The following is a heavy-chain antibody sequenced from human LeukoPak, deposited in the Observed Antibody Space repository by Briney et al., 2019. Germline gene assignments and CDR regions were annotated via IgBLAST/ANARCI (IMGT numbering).Heavy chain of an antibody. V-gene: IGHV4-34*01. CDR1: GGSFSGYY. CDR3: VTYYFDSSGPKKNY. Sequence: PSETLSLTCAVYGGSFSGYYWSWIRQPPGKGLEWIGEINHSGTTNYNPSLKSRVTISVDTSKKQFSLKLSSVTAADTAVYYCVTYYFDSSGPKKNYWGQGTLVTVSS. J-gene: IGHJ4*02. D-gene: IGHD3-22*01. CDR2: INHSGTT.